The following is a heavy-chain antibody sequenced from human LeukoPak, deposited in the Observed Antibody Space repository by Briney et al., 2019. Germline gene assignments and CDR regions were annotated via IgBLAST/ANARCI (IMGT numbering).Heavy chain of an antibody. CDR2: INHSGST. Sequence: SETLSLTCAVYGGSFSGYYWSWIRQPPGKGLEWIGEINHSGSTNYNPSLKSRVTISIDTSKNQFSLKLSSVTAADTAVYYCARARGFGYSYGYYFDYWGQGTLVTVSS. V-gene: IGHV4-34*01. CDR3: ARARGFGYSYGYYFDY. J-gene: IGHJ4*02. CDR1: GGSFSGYY. D-gene: IGHD5-18*01.